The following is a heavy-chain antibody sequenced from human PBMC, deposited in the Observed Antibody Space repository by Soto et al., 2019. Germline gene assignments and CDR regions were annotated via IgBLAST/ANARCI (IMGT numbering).Heavy chain of an antibody. V-gene: IGHV1-2*02. CDR1: GYSFTGYF. CDR3: AREKDYDISTVDKRAGGLDY. D-gene: IGHD3-9*01. J-gene: IGHJ4*02. Sequence: QVQLVQSGAEVKKPGASVKVSCKASGYSFTGYFIHWVRQAPGQGLEWMGWINPNTGVTKYAQEFQARVTMTRDTSITTAYMKLSRLSSDDTAVYYCAREKDYDISTVDKRAGGLDYWGQGTQVSVSS. CDR2: INPNTGVT.